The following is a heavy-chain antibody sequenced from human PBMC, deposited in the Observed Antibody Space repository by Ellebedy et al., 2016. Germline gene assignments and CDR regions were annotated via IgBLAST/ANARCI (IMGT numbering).Heavy chain of an antibody. CDR1: GFTFSSYA. J-gene: IGHJ6*02. Sequence: GESLKISCAASGFTFSSYAMSWVRQAPGKGLEWVSAISGSGGSTYYADSVKGRFTISRDNSKNTLYLQMNSLKTEDTAVYYCTRDRDIGFGEHRNYYYYYGMDVWGQGTTVTVSS. D-gene: IGHD3-10*01. V-gene: IGHV3-23*01. CDR2: ISGSGGST. CDR3: TRDRDIGFGEHRNYYYYYGMDV.